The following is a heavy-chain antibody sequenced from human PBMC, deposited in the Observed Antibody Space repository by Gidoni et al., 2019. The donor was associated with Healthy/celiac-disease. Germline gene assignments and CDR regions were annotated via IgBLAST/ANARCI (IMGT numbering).Heavy chain of an antibody. CDR3: TRDGPCSGGSCYPDAFDI. V-gene: IGHV3-49*03. Sequence: EVQLVESGGGLVQPGRSLRLSCTVSGFTFGVYAMRWFRQGPGKGLEWVGFIRRKAYGGTTEYAASVKGKFTISRDDSKSIAYLQMNSLKTEDTAVYYCTRDGPCSGGSCYPDAFDIWGQGTMVTVSS. CDR2: IRRKAYGGTT. D-gene: IGHD2-15*01. J-gene: IGHJ3*02. CDR1: GFTFGVYA.